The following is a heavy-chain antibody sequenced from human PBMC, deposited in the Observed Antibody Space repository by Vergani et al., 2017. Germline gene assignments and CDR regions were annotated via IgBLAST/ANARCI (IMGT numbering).Heavy chain of an antibody. D-gene: IGHD6-6*01. J-gene: IGHJ4*02. CDR1: GGSISSSSYY. Sequence: QLQLQESGPGLVKPSETLSLTCTVSGGSISSSSYYWGWIRQPPGKGLEWIGSIYYSGSTYYNPSLKSRVTISVDTSKNQFSLKLSSVTAADTAVYYRARHGGEAQLVSGWGQGTLVTVSS. V-gene: IGHV4-39*01. CDR3: ARHGGEAQLVSG. CDR2: IYYSGST.